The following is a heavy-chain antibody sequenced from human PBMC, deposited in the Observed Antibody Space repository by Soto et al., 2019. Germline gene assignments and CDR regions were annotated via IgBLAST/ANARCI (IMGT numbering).Heavy chain of an antibody. CDR1: GGSFSGYY. Sequence: SETLSLTCAVYGGSFSGYYWSWIRQPPGKGLEWIGEINHSGSTNYNPSLKSRVTISVDKSKNQFSLKLSSVTAADTAVYYCARSPEREQLVRTGWFDPWGQGTLVTVSS. CDR2: INHSGST. CDR3: ARSPEREQLVRTGWFDP. D-gene: IGHD6-6*01. J-gene: IGHJ5*02. V-gene: IGHV4-34*01.